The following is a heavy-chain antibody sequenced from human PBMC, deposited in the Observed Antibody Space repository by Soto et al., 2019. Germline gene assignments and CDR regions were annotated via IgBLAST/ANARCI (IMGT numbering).Heavy chain of an antibody. CDR3: AKRRGAGGHFDY. D-gene: IGHD2-15*01. V-gene: IGHV3-23*01. CDR1: GFTFSSYA. J-gene: IGHJ4*02. CDR2: VSIGGST. Sequence: DVQLLESGGGLVQPEGSLRLSCAASGFTFSSYAMGWVRQGPGKGLEWVAVVSIGGSTHYADSVRGRFTISRDNSKNTLSLQMNSLTAEDTAVYCCAKRRGAGGHFDYWGQGALVTGSS.